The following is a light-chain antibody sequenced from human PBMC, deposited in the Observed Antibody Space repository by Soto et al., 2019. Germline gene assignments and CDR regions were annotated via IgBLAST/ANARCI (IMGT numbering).Light chain of an antibody. Sequence: DIQMTQSPSTLSASVGDRVTITCRANQSISSWLAWYQRRPGKAPRLLISKASSLESGVPSRFSGGGFGTEFTLTISSLQPDDFATYYCQQYYSRVTFGQGTKWIS. CDR1: QSISSW. CDR3: QQYYSRVT. CDR2: KAS. V-gene: IGKV1-5*03. J-gene: IGKJ1*01.